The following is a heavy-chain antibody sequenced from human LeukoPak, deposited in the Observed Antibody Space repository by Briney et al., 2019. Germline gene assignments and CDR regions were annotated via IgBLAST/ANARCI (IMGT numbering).Heavy chain of an antibody. Sequence: SETLSLTCAVYGGSFSGYYWSWIRQPPGKGLEWIGEINHSGSTNYNPSLKSRVTISVDTSKNQFSLKLSSVTAADTAVYYCARGKRGGSGGPRYHYYMDVWGKGTTVTVSS. D-gene: IGHD3-10*01. CDR2: INHSGST. CDR3: ARGKRGGSGGPRYHYYMDV. CDR1: GGSFSGYY. V-gene: IGHV4-34*01. J-gene: IGHJ6*03.